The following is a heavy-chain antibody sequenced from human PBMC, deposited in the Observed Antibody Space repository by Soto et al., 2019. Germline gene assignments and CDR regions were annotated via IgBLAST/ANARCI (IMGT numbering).Heavy chain of an antibody. Sequence: QVHLQESGPGLVKPSGTLSLTCTVSGVSTSAYQWWTWVRQPPGKGLEWIGEIFHNGDTNYNPSLKSRVTISLDKSNNQFSLVLNSVTTADTAVYYCATRSPVATYWGQGTLVIVSS. CDR1: GVSTSAYQW. V-gene: IGHV4-4*02. J-gene: IGHJ4*02. D-gene: IGHD2-2*01. CDR3: ATRSPVATY. CDR2: IFHNGDT.